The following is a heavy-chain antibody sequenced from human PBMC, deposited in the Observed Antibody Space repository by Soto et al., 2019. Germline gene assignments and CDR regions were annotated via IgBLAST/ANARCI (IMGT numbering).Heavy chain of an antibody. CDR2: IYYSGST. D-gene: IGHD3-22*01. CDR1: GGSISSGGYY. V-gene: IGHV4-31*03. J-gene: IGHJ4*02. CDR3: ARSPRGGSGYYYY. Sequence: SETLSLTCTVSGGSISSGGYYWSWIRQHPGKGLEWIGYIYYSGSTYYNPSLKSRVTISVDTSKNQFSLKLSSVTAADTAVYYCARSPRGGSGYYYYWGQGTLVTVSS.